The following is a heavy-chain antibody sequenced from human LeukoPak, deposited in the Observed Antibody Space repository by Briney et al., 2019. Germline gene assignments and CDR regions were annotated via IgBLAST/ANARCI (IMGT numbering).Heavy chain of an antibody. CDR3: AKDSSSWYRIYYYYYYMDV. CDR1: GFTFSSYA. D-gene: IGHD6-13*01. V-gene: IGHV3-30*04. Sequence: GGSLRLSCATSGFTFSSYAMHWVRQAPGKGLEWVAVISYDGSNKYCADSVEGRFTISRDNSKNTLYLQMNSLRAEDTAVYYCAKDSSSWYRIYYYYYYMDVWGKGTTVTISS. J-gene: IGHJ6*03. CDR2: ISYDGSNK.